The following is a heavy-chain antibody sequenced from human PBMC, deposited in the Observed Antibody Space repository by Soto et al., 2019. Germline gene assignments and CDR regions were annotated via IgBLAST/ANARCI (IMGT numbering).Heavy chain of an antibody. Sequence: SLRLSCAASGFTFSTYEFNWVRQAPGRGLEWISYISVSGNIIKYADSVKGRFTISRDNAENSLHLHMSSLRVDDTAVYFCVRDTMRASAAASLDYWGQGTRVTVSS. J-gene: IGHJ4*02. D-gene: IGHD6-13*01. CDR3: VRDTMRASAAASLDY. CDR1: GFTFSTYE. CDR2: ISVSGNII. V-gene: IGHV3-48*03.